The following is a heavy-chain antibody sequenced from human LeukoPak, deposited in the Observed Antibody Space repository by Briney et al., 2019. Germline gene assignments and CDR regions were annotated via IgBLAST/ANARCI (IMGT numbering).Heavy chain of an antibody. J-gene: IGHJ4*02. CDR3: AKYVVVVAATHYFDY. CDR2: ISDSGGST. CDR1: GFTFSTYA. Sequence: GGSLRLSCAASGFTFSTYAMSWVRQAPGKGLEWVSAISDSGGSTYYADSVKGRFTISRDNSKNRMYLQMNSLRAEDTAVYYCAKYVVVVAATHYFDYWGQGTLVTVSS. V-gene: IGHV3-23*01. D-gene: IGHD2-15*01.